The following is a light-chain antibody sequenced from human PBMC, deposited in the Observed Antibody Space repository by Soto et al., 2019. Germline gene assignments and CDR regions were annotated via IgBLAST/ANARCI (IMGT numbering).Light chain of an antibody. CDR2: GAS. V-gene: IGKV3-15*01. Sequence: EIVMTQSPATLSVSPGERVTLSCRASQSVSSKLAWYQQKPGQAPRLLIYGASTRATGIPARFSGSGSGTEFTLTISSLQSEDFAVYYCQQYNNWPSLTFGGGTKVDIK. J-gene: IGKJ4*01. CDR1: QSVSSK. CDR3: QQYNNWPSLT.